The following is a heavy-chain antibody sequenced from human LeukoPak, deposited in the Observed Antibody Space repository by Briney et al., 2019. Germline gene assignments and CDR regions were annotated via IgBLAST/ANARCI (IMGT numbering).Heavy chain of an antibody. Sequence: GGSLRLSCAASGFTFSNAWTSWVRQAPGKGLEWVGRIKSITDGGTTDYAAPVKGRFTISRDDSKNTLYLQMNSLKTEDTAVYYCTTDRVVGATRDYWGQGTLVTVSS. CDR3: TTDRVVGATRDY. V-gene: IGHV3-15*01. D-gene: IGHD1-26*01. CDR1: GFTFSNAW. CDR2: IKSITDGGTT. J-gene: IGHJ4*02.